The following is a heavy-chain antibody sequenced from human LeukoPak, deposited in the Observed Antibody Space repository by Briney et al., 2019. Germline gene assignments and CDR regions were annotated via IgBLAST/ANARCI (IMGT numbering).Heavy chain of an antibody. Sequence: GASVKVSCKASGYTFTGYYMHWVRQAPGQGLEWMGWINPNSGGTNYAQKFQGWVTMTRDTSISTAYMELSRLRSDDTAVYYRAREASPYYDILTGIHYYGMDVWGQGTTVTVSS. J-gene: IGHJ6*02. V-gene: IGHV1-2*04. CDR1: GYTFTGYY. CDR3: AREASPYYDILTGIHYYGMDV. D-gene: IGHD3-9*01. CDR2: INPNSGGT.